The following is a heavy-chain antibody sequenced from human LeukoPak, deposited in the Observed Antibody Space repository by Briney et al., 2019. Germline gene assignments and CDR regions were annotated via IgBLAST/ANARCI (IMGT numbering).Heavy chain of an antibody. V-gene: IGHV3-23*01. CDR2: LSASGAYT. Sequence: GGSLRLSCAASGFTFSNYAMSWVRQAPGKGLEWVSGLSASGAYTYYADSVKGRFTISRDNSKNTLYLQMSSLRAEDTAVYYCAKAHFYYDFWSGYSPFDYWGQGTLVTVSS. D-gene: IGHD3-3*01. CDR3: AKAHFYYDFWSGYSPFDY. J-gene: IGHJ4*02. CDR1: GFTFSNYA.